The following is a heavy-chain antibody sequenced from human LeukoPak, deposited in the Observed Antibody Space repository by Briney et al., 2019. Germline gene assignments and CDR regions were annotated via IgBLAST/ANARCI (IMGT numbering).Heavy chain of an antibody. V-gene: IGHV1-18*04. J-gene: IGHJ6*03. D-gene: IGHD1-26*01. CDR2: ISAYNGNT. CDR3: ARDRSGSYSYYYYYYMDV. Sequence: ASVKVSCKASGCTFTSYYMHWVRQAPGQGLEWMGWISAYNGNTNYAQKLQGRVTMTTDTSTSTAYMELRSLRSDDTAVYYCARDRSGSYSYYYYYYMDVWGKGTTVTISS. CDR1: GCTFTSYY.